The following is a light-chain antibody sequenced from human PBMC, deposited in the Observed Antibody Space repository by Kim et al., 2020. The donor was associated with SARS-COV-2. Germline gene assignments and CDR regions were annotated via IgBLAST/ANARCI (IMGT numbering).Light chain of an antibody. CDR1: QNINTY. CDR3: QQSHTAPLLT. J-gene: IGKJ4*01. Sequence: EIQMTQSPSSLAASVGDRVTIACRASQNINTYLNWYQQKPGEAPKLLIYAASTLQSGVPSRFSGSGSGTDFTLTISSLQPEDFAIYYCQQSHTAPLLTFGGGTKVDIK. CDR2: AAS. V-gene: IGKV1-39*01.